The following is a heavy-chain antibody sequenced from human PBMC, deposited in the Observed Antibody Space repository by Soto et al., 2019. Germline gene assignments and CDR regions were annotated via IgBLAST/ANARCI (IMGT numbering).Heavy chain of an antibody. J-gene: IGHJ4*02. D-gene: IGHD3-10*01. V-gene: IGHV3-74*01. CDR2: INSDGSST. CDR3: ARAGKWFETDLFDY. Sequence: EVQLVESGGGLVQPGGSLRLSCAASGFTFSSYWMHWVRQAPGKGLVWVSRINSDGSSTSYADSVKGRFTISRDNAKNTLYLQMNSLRAEDTAVYYCARAGKWFETDLFDYWGQGTLVTVSS. CDR1: GFTFSSYW.